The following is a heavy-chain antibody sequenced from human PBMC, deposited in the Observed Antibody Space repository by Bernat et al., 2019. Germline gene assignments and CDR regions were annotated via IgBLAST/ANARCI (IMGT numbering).Heavy chain of an antibody. CDR1: GFTFSGYW. J-gene: IGHJ4*02. CDR2: INSDGSST. Sequence: EVQLVESGGGLVQPGGSLRLSSAASGFTFSGYWMHWVRQAPGKGLVWVSRINSDGSSTTYADSVKGRFTISRDNAKNTLYLQMNSLRAEDTAVYYCAREVGATLSLDYWGQGTLVTVSS. D-gene: IGHD1-26*01. V-gene: IGHV3-74*01. CDR3: AREVGATLSLDY.